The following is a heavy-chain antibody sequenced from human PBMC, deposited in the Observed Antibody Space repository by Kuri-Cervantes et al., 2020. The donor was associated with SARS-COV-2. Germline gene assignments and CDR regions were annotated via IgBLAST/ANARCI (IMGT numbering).Heavy chain of an antibody. CDR3: AREEWLHTHDAFDI. J-gene: IGHJ3*02. V-gene: IGHV3-7*04. D-gene: IGHD5-24*01. CDR2: IKQDGSEK. CDR1: GFTFSSYW. Sequence: GESLKISCAASGFTFSSYWMSWVRPAPGKGLEWVANIKQDGSEKYYVDSVKGRFTISRDNAKNSLYLQMNSLRAEDTAVYYCAREEWLHTHDAFDIWGQGTMVTVSS.